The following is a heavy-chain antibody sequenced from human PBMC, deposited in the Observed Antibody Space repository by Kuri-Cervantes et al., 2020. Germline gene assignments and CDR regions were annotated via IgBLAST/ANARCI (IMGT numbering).Heavy chain of an antibody. D-gene: IGHD5-12*01. V-gene: IGHV4-38-2*02. J-gene: IGHJ4*01. Sequence: GSLRLSCTVSGYFISSGYYWGWIRQHSGEGLEWNGNVFHRGTTYYNLSLRSRVSIPVVTYKNQVSLKVNYVTAADTAVYFCAGYNGYDYFDYWGHGTLVTVSS. CDR2: VFHRGTT. CDR1: GYFISSGYY. CDR3: AGYNGYDYFDY.